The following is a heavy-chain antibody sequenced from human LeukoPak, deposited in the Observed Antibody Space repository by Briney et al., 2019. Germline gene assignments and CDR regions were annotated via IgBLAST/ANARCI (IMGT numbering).Heavy chain of an antibody. CDR2: VSGGDPTT. CDR3: ARSGRGGAFDI. CDR1: DFSFATYG. J-gene: IGHJ3*02. Sequence: GGSLRLSCAASDFSFATYGMGWVRQAPGRGLEWVSSVSGGDPTTYYADSVKGRFTISGDNAKNTLYLQMNSLRAEDTAVYYCARSGRGGAFDIWGQGTMVTVSS. V-gene: IGHV3-23*01. D-gene: IGHD1-26*01.